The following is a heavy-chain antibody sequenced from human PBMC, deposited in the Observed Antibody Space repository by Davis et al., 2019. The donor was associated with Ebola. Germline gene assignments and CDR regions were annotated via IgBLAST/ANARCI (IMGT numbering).Heavy chain of an antibody. CDR3: ARGPSTGNSFSY. Sequence: GESLKISCAASGFTFNIFDMHWVRQAPGKGLEWVANIKQDGSEKYYVDSVKGRFTISRDNAKNSLYLQMNSLRVEDTALYYCARGPSTGNSFSYWGQGTLVTVSS. CDR1: GFTFNIFD. D-gene: IGHD6-13*01. J-gene: IGHJ4*02. CDR2: IKQDGSEK. V-gene: IGHV3-7*01.